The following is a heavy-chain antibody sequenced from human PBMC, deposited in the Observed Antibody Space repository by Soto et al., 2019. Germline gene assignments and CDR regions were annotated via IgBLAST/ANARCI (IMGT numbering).Heavy chain of an antibody. CDR2: IYTSGST. V-gene: IGHV4-4*07. CDR3: ARIPRYCSTTTCYVDY. CDR1: GGSICNYY. D-gene: IGHD2-2*01. Sequence: SEPRSVTCTVCGGSICNYYWSWLGQPAGKGLEWIGRIYTSGSTNYNPSLKSRVTMSVDTSKNQFSLKLSSVTAADTAVYYCARIPRYCSTTTCYVDYWGQGTLVTVSS. J-gene: IGHJ4*02.